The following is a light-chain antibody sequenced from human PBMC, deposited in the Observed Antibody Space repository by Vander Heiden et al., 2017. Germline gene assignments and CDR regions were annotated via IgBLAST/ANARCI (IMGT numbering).Light chain of an antibody. V-gene: IGKV1-39*01. J-gene: IGKJ5*01. Sequence: DIQMTQSPSSLPASVGDRVTITCRASQSIRNYLSWYQQKPGEAPKLLIHTTSTLQSGVPSRFSGSGSGTDFTLTISSLHPEDFATYFCLQSSSTPRTFGQGTQLEMK. CDR3: LQSSSTPRT. CDR2: TTS. CDR1: QSIRNY.